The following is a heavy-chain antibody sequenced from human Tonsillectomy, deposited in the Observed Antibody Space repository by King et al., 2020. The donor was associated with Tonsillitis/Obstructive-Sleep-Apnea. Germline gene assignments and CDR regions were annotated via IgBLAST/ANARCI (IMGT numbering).Heavy chain of an antibody. Sequence: EQLVQSGGGLVKPGGSLRLSCAASGFTFISYSMNWVRQAPGKGLEWVSAISSSSTYIYYADSVKGRFTISRDNAKNSLYLQMNSLGAEDTAVYYCARGVSSGSGWGQGTMVTVSS. J-gene: IGHJ3*01. CDR3: ARGVSSGSG. V-gene: IGHV3-21*01. CDR2: ISSSSTYI. CDR1: GFTFISYS. D-gene: IGHD6-19*01.